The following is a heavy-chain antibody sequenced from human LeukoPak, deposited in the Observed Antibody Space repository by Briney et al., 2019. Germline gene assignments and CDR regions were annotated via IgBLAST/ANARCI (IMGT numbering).Heavy chain of an antibody. Sequence: SETLSLTCTVSGGSVSSGSYYWSWIRQPPGKGLEWIGYIYYSGSTNYNPSLKSRVTISVDTSKNQFSLKLSSVTAADTAVYYCARGRNPNWFDPWGQGTLVTVSS. CDR2: IYYSGST. CDR3: ARGRNPNWFDP. V-gene: IGHV4-61*01. J-gene: IGHJ5*02. CDR1: GGSVSSGSYY.